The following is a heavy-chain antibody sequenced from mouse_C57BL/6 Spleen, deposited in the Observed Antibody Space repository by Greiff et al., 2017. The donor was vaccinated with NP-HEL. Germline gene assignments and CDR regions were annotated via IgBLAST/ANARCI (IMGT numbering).Heavy chain of an antibody. D-gene: IGHD1-1*01. J-gene: IGHJ2*01. Sequence: EVQLVESGGGLVKPGGSLKLSCAASGFTFSSYAMSWVRQTPEKRLEWVATISDGGSYTYYPDNVKGRFTISRDNAKNNLYLQMSHLKSEDTAMYYCARGGFITTVVADFDYWGQGTTLTVSS. V-gene: IGHV5-4*01. CDR3: ARGGFITTVVADFDY. CDR2: ISDGGSYT. CDR1: GFTFSSYA.